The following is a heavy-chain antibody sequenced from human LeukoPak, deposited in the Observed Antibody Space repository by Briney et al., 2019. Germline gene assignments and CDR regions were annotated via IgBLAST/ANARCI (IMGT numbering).Heavy chain of an antibody. D-gene: IGHD4-17*01. V-gene: IGHV4-59*08. CDR2: IFYIGTT. CDR3: ARHAYGDSTNWFDP. J-gene: IGHJ5*02. Sequence: PSETLSLTCSVSGASMSGYYWSWIRQPPGKGLEYIGNIFYIGTTNYNPSLKSRVTISVDTSKNQFSLKLSSVTAADTAVYYCARHAYGDSTNWFDPWGQGTLVTVSS. CDR1: GASMSGYY.